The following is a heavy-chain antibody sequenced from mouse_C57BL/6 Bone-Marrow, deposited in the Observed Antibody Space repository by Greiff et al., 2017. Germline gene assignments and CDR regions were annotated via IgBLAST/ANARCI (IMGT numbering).Heavy chain of an antibody. J-gene: IGHJ2*01. Sequence: EVKLVESGGGLVQPGGSMKLSCVASGFTFSNYWMNWVRQSPEKGLEWVAQIRLKSDNYATHYAESVKGRFTISRDDSKSSVYLQMNNLRAEDTGIYYCTGPYYALAYWGQGTTLTVSS. CDR3: TGPYYALAY. V-gene: IGHV6-3*01. CDR2: IRLKSDNYAT. CDR1: GFTFSNYW. D-gene: IGHD1-1*02.